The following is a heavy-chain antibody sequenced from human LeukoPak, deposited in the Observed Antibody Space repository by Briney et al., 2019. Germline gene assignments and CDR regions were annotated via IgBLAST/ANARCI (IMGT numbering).Heavy chain of an antibody. J-gene: IGHJ4*02. CDR3: ASTDSSGYYYNY. CDR1: GFTFSDYY. D-gene: IGHD3-22*01. Sequence: GGSLRLSCAASGFTFSDYYMSWIRQAPGKGLEWVSYISSSGSTIYYADSVKGRFTISRDNAKNSLYLQMNSLRAEDTAVYYCASTDSSGYYYNYWGQGTLVTVSS. V-gene: IGHV3-11*04. CDR2: ISSSGSTI.